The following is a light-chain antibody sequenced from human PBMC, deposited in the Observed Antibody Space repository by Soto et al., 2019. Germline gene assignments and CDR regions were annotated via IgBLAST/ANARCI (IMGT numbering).Light chain of an antibody. CDR1: QSISSY. CDR3: QQSYSTLT. Sequence: DIPMTQSPSSLSASVGDRVTITCRASQSISSYLNWYQQKPGKAPKLLIYAASSLQSGVPSRFSGSGSGTDFTLTIGSLQPEDFATYYCQQSYSTLTFGGGNKVEVK. V-gene: IGKV1-39*01. CDR2: AAS. J-gene: IGKJ4*01.